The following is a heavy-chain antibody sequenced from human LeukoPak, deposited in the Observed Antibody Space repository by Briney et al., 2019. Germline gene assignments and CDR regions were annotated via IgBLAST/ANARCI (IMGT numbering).Heavy chain of an antibody. Sequence: ASVKVSCKASGYTFTSYGISWVRQAPGQGLEWMGWISAYNGNTNYAQKLQGRVTMTTDTSTSKAYMELRSLRSDDTAVYYCARLSRVAAAGTGFDYWGQGTLVTVSS. CDR3: ARLSRVAAAGTGFDY. CDR1: GYTFTSYG. D-gene: IGHD6-13*01. J-gene: IGHJ4*02. V-gene: IGHV1-18*01. CDR2: ISAYNGNT.